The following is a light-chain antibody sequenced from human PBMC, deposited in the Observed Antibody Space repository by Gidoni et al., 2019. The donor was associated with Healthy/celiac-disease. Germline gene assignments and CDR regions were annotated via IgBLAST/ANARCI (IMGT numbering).Light chain of an antibody. CDR2: DAS. CDR3: QQYNSYSLFT. Sequence: DIQMTQSPSTLSASVGDRVTITCRASQSISSWLAWYQQKPGKAPKLLIYDASSLESGVPSRFSGSGSGTEFTLTISSLHPDDFATYYCQQYNSYSLFTFGPGIKVDIK. V-gene: IGKV1-5*01. CDR1: QSISSW. J-gene: IGKJ3*01.